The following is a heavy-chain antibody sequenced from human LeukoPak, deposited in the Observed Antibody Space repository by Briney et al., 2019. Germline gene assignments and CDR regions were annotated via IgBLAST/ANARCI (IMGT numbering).Heavy chain of an antibody. J-gene: IGHJ6*04. CDR1: GGSFSGYY. CDR3: ARVGDIVVVPAAMPEDYYYGMDV. D-gene: IGHD2-2*01. Sequence: SETLSLTCAVYGGSFSGYYWSWIRQPPWKGLEWIGEINHSGRTNYNPSLKSRVTISVDTSKNQFSLKLSSVTAADTAVYYCARVGDIVVVPAAMPEDYYYGMDVWGKGTTVTVSS. CDR2: INHSGRT. V-gene: IGHV4-34*01.